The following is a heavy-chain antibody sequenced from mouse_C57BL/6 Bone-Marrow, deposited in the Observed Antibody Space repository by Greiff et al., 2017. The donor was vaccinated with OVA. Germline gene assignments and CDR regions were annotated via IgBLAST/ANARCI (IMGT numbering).Heavy chain of an antibody. V-gene: IGHV5-6*01. Sequence: EVQRVESGGDLVKPGGSLKLSCAASGFTFSSYGMSWVRQTPDKRLEWVATISSGGSYTYYPDSVKGRFTISRDNAKNTLYLQMSSLKSEDTAMYYCARLSYYYGTHYWGQGTTLTVSS. D-gene: IGHD1-1*01. CDR1: GFTFSSYG. CDR3: ARLSYYYGTHY. J-gene: IGHJ2*01. CDR2: ISSGGSYT.